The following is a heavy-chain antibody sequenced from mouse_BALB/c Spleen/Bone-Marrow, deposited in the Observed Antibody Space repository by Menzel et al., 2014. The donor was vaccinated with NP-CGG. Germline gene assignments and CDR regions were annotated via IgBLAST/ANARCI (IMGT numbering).Heavy chain of an antibody. J-gene: IGHJ2*01. Sequence: QVQLKQSGPGLVAPSQSLSITCAVSGFSLTTYGVHWVRQPPGRGLEWLGVIWAGGSTNYNSALMSRLSISKDNSKSQVFLKMNSLQTDDTAMYYCARAHYDYVLFDYWGQGTTLTVSS. V-gene: IGHV2-9*02. CDR2: IWAGGST. D-gene: IGHD2-4*01. CDR1: GFSLTTYG. CDR3: ARAHYDYVLFDY.